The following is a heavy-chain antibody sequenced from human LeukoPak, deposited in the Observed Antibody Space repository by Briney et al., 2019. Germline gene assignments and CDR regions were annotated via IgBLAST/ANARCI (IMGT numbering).Heavy chain of an antibody. Sequence: SETLSLTCTVSGGSIRSYYWSWIRQPPGKGLEWIGYIYFSGTTKYSPSLKSRVTISVDTSKDQFSLSLSSVTAADTAVYYCARHGPLYDIWSAQFYFDSWGQGTLVTVSS. J-gene: IGHJ4*02. CDR3: ARHGPLYDIWSAQFYFDS. D-gene: IGHD3-3*01. CDR2: IYFSGTT. CDR1: GGSIRSYY. V-gene: IGHV4-59*08.